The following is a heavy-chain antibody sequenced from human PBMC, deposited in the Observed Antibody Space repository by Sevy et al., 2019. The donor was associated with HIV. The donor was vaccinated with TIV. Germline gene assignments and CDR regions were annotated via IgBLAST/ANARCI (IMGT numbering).Heavy chain of an antibody. CDR2: FDPEDGET. V-gene: IGHV1-24*01. CDR3: ATEDITMIPYGLDV. CDR1: GYTLTELS. Sequence: ASVKVSCKVSGYTLTELSMHWVRQPPGKGLEWMGRFDPEDGETIYAQKFLGRLTMTEDTSTDTAYMDLSSLRSEDTAVYDCATEDITMIPYGLDVWGQGTTVTVSS. J-gene: IGHJ6*02. D-gene: IGHD3-22*01.